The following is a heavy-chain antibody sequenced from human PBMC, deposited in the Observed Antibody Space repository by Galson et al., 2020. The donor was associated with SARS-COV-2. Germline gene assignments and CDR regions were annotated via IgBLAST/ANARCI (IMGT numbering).Heavy chain of an antibody. CDR3: ARDILPSPVVVVAATQVFDY. D-gene: IGHD2-15*01. CDR1: GYTFTSYG. Sequence: ASVKVSCKASGYTFTSYGISWVRQAPGQGLEWMGWISAYNGNTNYAQKLQGRVTMTTDTSTSTAYMELRSLRSDDTAVYYCARDILPSPVVVVAATQVFDYWGQGTLVTVSS. CDR2: ISAYNGNT. J-gene: IGHJ4*02. V-gene: IGHV1-18*01.